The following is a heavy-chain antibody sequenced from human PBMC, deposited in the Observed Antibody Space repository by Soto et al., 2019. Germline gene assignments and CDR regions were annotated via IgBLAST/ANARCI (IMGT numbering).Heavy chain of an antibody. D-gene: IGHD2-8*01. CDR3: ARPITNFRYHLAALVV. J-gene: IGHJ4*03. CDR2: FYPGDSDT. V-gene: IGHV5-51*01. CDR1: GYTFTDYG. Sequence: GESLKISCKGSGYTFTDYGIGWVRQLPGKGLEWMGIFYPGDSDTRYSPSFQGHVTITVDKSTSTAYLQWNTLKASDTAMYYCARPITNFRYHLAALVVGAPGTLLTAST.